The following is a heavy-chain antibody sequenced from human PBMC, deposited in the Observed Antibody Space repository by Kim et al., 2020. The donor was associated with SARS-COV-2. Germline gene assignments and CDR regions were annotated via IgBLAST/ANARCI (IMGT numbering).Heavy chain of an antibody. V-gene: IGHV4-61*02. CDR1: GGSISSGSYY. CDR3: ARDNPQGVMVAFDI. D-gene: IGHD3-16*01. CDR2: IHTGGST. Sequence: SETLSLTCTVSGGSISSGSYYWTWIRQPAGKGLEWIGRIHTGGSTDYNSSLKSRATISVDTSKNQSSLKLNSVTAADTAVYYCARDNPQGVMVAFDIWGQGAMVTVSS. J-gene: IGHJ3*02.